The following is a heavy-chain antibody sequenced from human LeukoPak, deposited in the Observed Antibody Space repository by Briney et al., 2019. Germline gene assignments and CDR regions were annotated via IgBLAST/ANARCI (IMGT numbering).Heavy chain of an antibody. CDR3: AREGLGELYYGMDV. J-gene: IGHJ6*02. Sequence: GGSLRLSCAASGFTFSNYWMSWVRQAPGKGLEWVAKIKDDGTEKYYEDSVEGRFIISRDNAKSSLYLQMNGLRAEDTAVYYCAREGLGELYYGMDVWGQGTTVTVSS. CDR1: GFTFSNYW. D-gene: IGHD3-16*01. CDR2: IKDDGTEK. V-gene: IGHV3-7*01.